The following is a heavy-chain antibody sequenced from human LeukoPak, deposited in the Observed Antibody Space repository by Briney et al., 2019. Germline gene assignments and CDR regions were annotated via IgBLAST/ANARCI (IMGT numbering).Heavy chain of an antibody. D-gene: IGHD3-22*01. CDR1: GFTFSSYS. J-gene: IGHJ4*02. Sequence: GGSLRLSCAASGFTFSSYSMKWVSQAPGRGLGWVSSISSSSNYIYYADSVKGRFTISRDNAKNSLYLQMNSLRAEDTAVYYCARGQFRYYDSSGYYGPDYWGQGTLVTVSS. V-gene: IGHV3-21*01. CDR3: ARGQFRYYDSSGYYGPDY. CDR2: ISSSSNYI.